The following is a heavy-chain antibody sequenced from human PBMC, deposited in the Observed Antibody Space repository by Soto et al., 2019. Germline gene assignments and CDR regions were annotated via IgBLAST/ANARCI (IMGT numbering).Heavy chain of an antibody. V-gene: IGHV1-3*01. J-gene: IGHJ6*02. Sequence: ASVKVSCKASGYTFTSYAMHWVRQAPGQRLEWMGWINAGNGNTKYSQKFQGRVTITRDTSASTAYMELSSLRSEDTAVYYCASIAVAGTQGYYYGMDGWGQGTTVTVAS. CDR3: ASIAVAGTQGYYYGMDG. CDR1: GYTFTSYA. D-gene: IGHD6-19*01. CDR2: INAGNGNT.